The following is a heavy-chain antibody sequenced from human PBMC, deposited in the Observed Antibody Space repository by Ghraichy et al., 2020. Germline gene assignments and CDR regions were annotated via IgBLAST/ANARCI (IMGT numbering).Heavy chain of an antibody. V-gene: IGHV4-39*07. D-gene: IGHD2-2*01. CDR2: IYYSGST. CDR3: ARDAEDCSSTSCPWGYYYGMDV. J-gene: IGHJ6*02. Sequence: SETLSLTCTVSGGSISSSSYYWGWIRQPPGKGLEWIGSIYYSGSTYYNPSLKSRVTISVDTSKNQFSLKLSSVTAADTAVYYCARDAEDCSSTSCPWGYYYGMDVWGQGTTVTVSS. CDR1: GGSISSSSYY.